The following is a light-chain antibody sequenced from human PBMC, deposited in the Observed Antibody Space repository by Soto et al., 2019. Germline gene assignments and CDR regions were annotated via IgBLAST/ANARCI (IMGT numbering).Light chain of an antibody. Sequence: DIQMTQSPSTLSASVGDRVTITCRASESVNSLLAWYPQKPGKAPKLLIYKASNLARGVPSTFSGSGAGTEFTLTISSLQPEDFATYYCQQYQVYLWTFGQGTEV. V-gene: IGKV1-5*03. CDR1: ESVNSL. CDR3: QQYQVYLWT. J-gene: IGKJ1*01. CDR2: KAS.